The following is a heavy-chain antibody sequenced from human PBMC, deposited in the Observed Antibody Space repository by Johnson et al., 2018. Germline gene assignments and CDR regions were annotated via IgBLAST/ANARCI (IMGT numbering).Heavy chain of an antibody. J-gene: IGHJ3*02. CDR3: ASHYDSSGPDAFDI. D-gene: IGHD3-22*01. V-gene: IGHV3-20*01. CDR2: INWNGERT. Sequence: VQLVESGGGVVRPGGSLRLSCAASGFTFDDYGMSWVRQAPGKGLEWVSGINWNGERTGYADSVKGRFTISRDNAKNSLYLQMNSLRAEDTALYHCASHYDSSGPDAFDIWGQGTMVTVSS. CDR1: GFTFDDYG.